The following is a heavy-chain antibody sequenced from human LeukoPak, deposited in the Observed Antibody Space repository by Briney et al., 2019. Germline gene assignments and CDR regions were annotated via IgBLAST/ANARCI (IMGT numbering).Heavy chain of an antibody. D-gene: IGHD6-19*01. Sequence: PSETLSLTCIASGVSISSGPYYWGWIRQPPGKGLEWIGSIFPSGSTYSNPSLKSRVTISVDTSKNQFSLKLSSVTAADTAVYYCARHGSLSSGLYIRGQGSLVTVSS. CDR2: IFPSGST. CDR1: GVSISSGPYY. V-gene: IGHV4-39*01. CDR3: ARHGSLSSGLYI. J-gene: IGHJ4*02.